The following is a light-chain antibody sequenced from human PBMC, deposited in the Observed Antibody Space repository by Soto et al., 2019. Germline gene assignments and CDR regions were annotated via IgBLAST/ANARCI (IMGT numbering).Light chain of an antibody. V-gene: IGKV3-20*01. CDR2: GAS. Sequence: EIVSTQSPATLSLSPGERATLSCRASQSVSSNYLAWYQQKPGQAPRLLIYGASSRATGIPDRFSGSGSGTDFTLTISRLEPEDFAVYYCQQYGSSPETFGQGTKVDIK. J-gene: IGKJ1*01. CDR1: QSVSSNY. CDR3: QQYGSSPET.